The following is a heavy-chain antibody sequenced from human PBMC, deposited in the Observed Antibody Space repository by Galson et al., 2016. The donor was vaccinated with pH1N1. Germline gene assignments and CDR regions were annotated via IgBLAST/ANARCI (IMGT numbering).Heavy chain of an antibody. D-gene: IGHD2-15*01. CDR1: GYSFTSYW. Sequence: QSGAEVKKPGESLKISCKGSGYSFTSYWIAWVRQMPGKGLEWMGIIYPGDSDTRYSPSFQGQVTISADKSISTAYLQWSSLKASDTAVYYCASGGYCSGGSCYSAAFDIWGQGTMVTVSS. J-gene: IGHJ3*02. CDR2: IYPGDSDT. V-gene: IGHV5-51*01. CDR3: ASGGYCSGGSCYSAAFDI.